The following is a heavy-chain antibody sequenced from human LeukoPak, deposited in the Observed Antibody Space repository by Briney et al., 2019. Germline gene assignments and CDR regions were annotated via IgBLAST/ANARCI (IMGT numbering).Heavy chain of an antibody. CDR1: AFTFSSYA. J-gene: IGHJ4*02. V-gene: IGHV3-30*03. D-gene: IGHD3-3*01. CDR2: ISYDGSNK. Sequence: PGGSLRLSCAASAFTFSSYAMHWVRQAPGKGLEWVAVISYDGSNKCYADSVKGRFTMSRDNSKNTLYLQMNSLRAEDTAVYYCATLEEDYWGQETLVTVSS. CDR3: ATLEEDY.